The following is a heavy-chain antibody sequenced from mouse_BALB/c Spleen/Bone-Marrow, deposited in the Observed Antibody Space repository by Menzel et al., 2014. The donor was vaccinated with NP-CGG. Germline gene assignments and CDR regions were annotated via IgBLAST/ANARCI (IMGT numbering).Heavy chain of an antibody. J-gene: IGHJ4*01. Sequence: DVMLVESGGGLVQPGGSLKLSCATSGFTFSDCYMYWVRQTPEKRLEWVAYISNGGGSTYYPDTVKGRFTISRDNAKNTLYLQMSRLKSEDTAMYYCARPTIYYDYDGYAMDYWGQGTSVTVSS. CDR2: ISNGGGST. D-gene: IGHD2-4*01. CDR3: ARPTIYYDYDGYAMDY. CDR1: GFTFSDCY. V-gene: IGHV5-12*02.